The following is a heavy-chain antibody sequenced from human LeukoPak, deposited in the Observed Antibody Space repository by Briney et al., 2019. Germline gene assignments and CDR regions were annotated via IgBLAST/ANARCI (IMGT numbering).Heavy chain of an antibody. CDR2: ISSSGSTI. Sequence: GGSLRLSCAASGFTFSSYEVNWVRQAPGKGLEWVSYISSSGSTIYYADSVKGRFTISRDNAKNSLYQQMNSLRAEDTAVYYCARLNYDILAGLNWFDPWGQGTLVTVSS. CDR1: GFTFSSYE. D-gene: IGHD3-9*01. V-gene: IGHV3-48*03. J-gene: IGHJ5*02. CDR3: ARLNYDILAGLNWFDP.